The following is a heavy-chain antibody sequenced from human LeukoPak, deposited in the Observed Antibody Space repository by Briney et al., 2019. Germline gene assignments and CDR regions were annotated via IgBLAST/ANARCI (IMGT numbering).Heavy chain of an antibody. D-gene: IGHD3-10*01. V-gene: IGHV3-23*01. Sequence: GGSLRLSCAASGFTFSSYAMSWVRQAPGKGLEWVSAISGSGGSTYYADSVKGRFTISRDNSKNTLYLQMNSLRAEDTAVYYCARDGSGSYFYYYYYGMDVWGQGTTVTVSS. CDR3: ARDGSGSYFYYYYYGMDV. CDR2: ISGSGGST. J-gene: IGHJ6*02. CDR1: GFTFSSYA.